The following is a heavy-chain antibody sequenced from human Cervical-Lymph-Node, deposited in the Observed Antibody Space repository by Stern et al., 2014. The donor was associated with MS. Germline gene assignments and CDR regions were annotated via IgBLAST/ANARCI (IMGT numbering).Heavy chain of an antibody. D-gene: IGHD1-26*01. CDR2: IYYSGST. CDR3: ARQSEKVGATHFDY. J-gene: IGHJ4*02. CDR1: GGSISSSSYY. V-gene: IGHV4-39*01. Sequence: QLQLQESGPGLVKPSETLSLTCTVSGGSISSSSYYWGWIRQPPGKGLEWIGSIYYSGSTYYNPSLKSRVTISVDTSKNQLSRKLSSVTAADTAVYYCARQSEKVGATHFDYWGQGTLVTVSS.